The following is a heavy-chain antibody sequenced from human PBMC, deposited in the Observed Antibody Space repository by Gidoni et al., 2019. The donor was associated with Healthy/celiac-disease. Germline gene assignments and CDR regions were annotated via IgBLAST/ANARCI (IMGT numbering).Heavy chain of an antibody. CDR2: IRSKANSYAT. J-gene: IGHJ6*02. Sequence: EVQLVESGGGLVQPGGSLKLSCAASGFTFSGSAMHWVRQASGKGLEWVGRIRSKANSYATAYAASVKGRFTISRDDSKNTAYLQMNSLKTEDTAVYYCTRKGSSVYYYGMDVWGQGTTVTVSS. CDR1: GFTFSGSA. CDR3: TRKGSSVYYYGMDV. V-gene: IGHV3-73*02.